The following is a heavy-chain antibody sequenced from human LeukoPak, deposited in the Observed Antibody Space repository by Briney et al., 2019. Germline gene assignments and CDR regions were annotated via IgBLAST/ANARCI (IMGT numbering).Heavy chain of an antibody. CDR3: AKDQGSYIYASSVKDF. D-gene: IGHD5-18*01. Sequence: GGSLRLSCAASGFTFSSYAMSWVRQAPGKGLEWVSAISGSGGSTYYADSVKGRFTISRDNSKNTLYLQMNSLRPEDTAVYYCAKDQGSYIYASSVKDFWGQGTLVTVSS. CDR2: ISGSGGST. V-gene: IGHV3-23*01. J-gene: IGHJ4*02. CDR1: GFTFSSYA.